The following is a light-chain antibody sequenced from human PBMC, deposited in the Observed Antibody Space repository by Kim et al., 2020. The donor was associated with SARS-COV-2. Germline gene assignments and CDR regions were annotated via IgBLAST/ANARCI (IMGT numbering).Light chain of an antibody. CDR1: KLGDKY. CDR3: QAWDSSTASYV. CDR2: QDS. V-gene: IGLV3-1*01. Sequence: PGQTASIACSGDKLGDKYACWYQQKPGQSPVLVIYQDSKRPSGIPERFSGSNSGNTATLTISGTQAMDEADYYCQAWDSSTASYVFGTGTKVTVL. J-gene: IGLJ1*01.